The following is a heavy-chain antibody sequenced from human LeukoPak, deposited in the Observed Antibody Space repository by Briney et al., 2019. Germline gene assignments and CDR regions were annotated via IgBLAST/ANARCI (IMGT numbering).Heavy chain of an antibody. CDR3: ARPYSVQLLSSWFDP. V-gene: IGHV3-21*01. CDR2: ISSSSSYI. D-gene: IGHD2-2*01. Sequence: GGSLRLSCAASGFTFSSYSMNWVRQAPGKGLEWVSSISSSSSYIYYADSVKGRFTISRDNANNSLYLQMNSLRAEDTAVYYCARPYSVQLLSSWFDPWGQGTLVTVSS. J-gene: IGHJ5*02. CDR1: GFTFSSYS.